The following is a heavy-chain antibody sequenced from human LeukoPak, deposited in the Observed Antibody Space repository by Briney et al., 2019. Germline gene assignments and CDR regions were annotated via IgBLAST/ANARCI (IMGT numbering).Heavy chain of an antibody. Sequence: SETLSLTCTVSGGFISSSSYYWGWIRQPPGKGLEWIGSIYYSGSTYYNPSLKSRVTISVDTSKNQFSLKLSSVTAADTAVYYCAGQAWDIVVVGMDVWGQGTTVTVSS. CDR2: IYYSGST. V-gene: IGHV4-39*01. J-gene: IGHJ6*02. CDR1: GGFISSSSYY. D-gene: IGHD2-15*01. CDR3: AGQAWDIVVVGMDV.